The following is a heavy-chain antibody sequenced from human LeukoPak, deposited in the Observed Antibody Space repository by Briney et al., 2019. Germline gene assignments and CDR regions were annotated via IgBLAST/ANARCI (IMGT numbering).Heavy chain of an antibody. V-gene: IGHV4-59*01. Sequence: PSETLSLTCTVSGGSISSYYWSWIRQPPGKGLEWIGYIYYSGSTNYNPSLKSRVTISVDTSKNQFSLKLSSVTAADTAVYYCARDRGYSSSHRPWFDPWGQGTLVTVSS. CDR2: IYYSGST. D-gene: IGHD6-6*01. CDR3: ARDRGYSSSHRPWFDP. CDR1: GGSISSYY. J-gene: IGHJ5*02.